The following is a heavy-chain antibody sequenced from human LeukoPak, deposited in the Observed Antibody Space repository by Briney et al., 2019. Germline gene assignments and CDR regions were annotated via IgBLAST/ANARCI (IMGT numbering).Heavy chain of an antibody. V-gene: IGHV1-2*02. Sequence: GASVKVSCKASGYTFTGYYMHWVRQAPGQGLEWMGWINPNSGGTNYAQKFQGRVTMTRDTSISTAYMELSRLRSDDTAVYYCARPFRDSSGYTRHGFDPWGQGTLVTVSS. D-gene: IGHD3-22*01. CDR2: INPNSGGT. CDR1: GYTFTGYY. CDR3: ARPFRDSSGYTRHGFDP. J-gene: IGHJ5*02.